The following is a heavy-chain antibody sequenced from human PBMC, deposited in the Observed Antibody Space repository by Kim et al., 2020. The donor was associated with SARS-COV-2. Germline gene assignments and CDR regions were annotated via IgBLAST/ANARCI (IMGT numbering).Heavy chain of an antibody. D-gene: IGHD3-9*01. CDR2: ISWNSGSI. Sequence: GGSLRLSCAAYGFTFDDYAMHWVRQAPGKGLEWVSGISWNSGSIGYADSVKGRFTISRDNAKNSLYLQMNSLRAEDTALYYCAKDTVRYFYGNYYYGMDVWGQGTTVTVSS. CDR1: GFTFDDYA. V-gene: IGHV3-9*01. CDR3: AKDTVRYFYGNYYYGMDV. J-gene: IGHJ6*02.